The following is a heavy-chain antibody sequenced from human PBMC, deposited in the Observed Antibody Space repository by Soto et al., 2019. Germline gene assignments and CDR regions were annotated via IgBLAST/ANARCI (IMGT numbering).Heavy chain of an antibody. CDR3: LTPPFGGMDV. CDR2: ISGSGGST. J-gene: IGHJ6*02. CDR1: GFTFSSYA. D-gene: IGHD3-10*01. V-gene: IGHV3-23*01. Sequence: GGSLRLSCAASGFTFSSYAMSWVRQAPGKGLEWVSGISGSGGSTYLADSVKGRFSISRDNSKNTVYLQMDSLRAEDTAVYYCLTPPFGGMDVWGQGTTVTVSS.